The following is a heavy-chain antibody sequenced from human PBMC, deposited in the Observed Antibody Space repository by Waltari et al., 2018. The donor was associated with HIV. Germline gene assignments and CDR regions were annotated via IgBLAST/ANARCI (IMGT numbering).Heavy chain of an antibody. J-gene: IGHJ4*02. CDR3: ARQGAGDYGDYLFDY. CDR1: GYPFSDND. V-gene: IGHV1-8*01. CDR2: MTPKSVNT. D-gene: IGHD4-17*01. Sequence: QVQLVQSGTEVKEPGASLKVSCKASGYPFSDNDINWVRQAPGQGLEWMGWMTPKSVNTGFAQPLQGRVILTRDASMNTAYMELNNLTSGDTAVYYCARQGAGDYGDYLFDYWGQGTLLTVSS.